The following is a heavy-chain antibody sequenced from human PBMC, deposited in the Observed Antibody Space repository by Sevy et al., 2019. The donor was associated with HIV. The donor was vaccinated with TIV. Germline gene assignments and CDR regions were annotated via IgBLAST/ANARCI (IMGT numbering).Heavy chain of an antibody. J-gene: IGHJ6*02. CDR2: INPNSGGT. Sequence: ASVKVSCKASGYTFTGYYMHWVRQAPGQGLEWMGWINPNSGGTNYAQKFQGRVTMTRDTSISTAYMELSRLRSDDTAVYYCARGSRRGGVVALYGMDVWGQGTTVTVSS. CDR3: ARGSRRGGVVALYGMDV. D-gene: IGHD2-15*01. CDR1: GYTFTGYY. V-gene: IGHV1-2*02.